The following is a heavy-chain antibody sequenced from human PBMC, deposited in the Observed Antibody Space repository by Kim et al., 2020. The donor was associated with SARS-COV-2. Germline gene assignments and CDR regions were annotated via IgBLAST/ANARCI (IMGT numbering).Heavy chain of an antibody. D-gene: IGHD2-15*01. Sequence: DSVKGRFTISRDNSKNTLYLQMNSLRAEDTAVYYCARGYCSGGSCYYTDYWGQGTLVTVSS. CDR3: ARGYCSGGSCYYTDY. J-gene: IGHJ4*02. V-gene: IGHV3-30*07.